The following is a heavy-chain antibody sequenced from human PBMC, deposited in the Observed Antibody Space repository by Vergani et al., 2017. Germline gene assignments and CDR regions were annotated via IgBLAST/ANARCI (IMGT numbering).Heavy chain of an antibody. D-gene: IGHD1-26*01. Sequence: QVQLQVSGPGLVKPSQTLSLTCTVSGGSISSGGYYWSWIRQHPGKGLEWIGYIYYSGRTYYNPSLKSRVTISVDTSKNQFSLKLSSVTAADTAVYYCARDRMVGEFDPWGQGTLVTVSS. V-gene: IGHV4-31*03. J-gene: IGHJ5*02. CDR1: GGSISSGGYY. CDR2: IYYSGRT. CDR3: ARDRMVGEFDP.